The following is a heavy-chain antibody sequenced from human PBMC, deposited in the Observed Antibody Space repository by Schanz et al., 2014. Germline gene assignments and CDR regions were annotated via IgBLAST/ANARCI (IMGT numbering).Heavy chain of an antibody. CDR2: ISGSGGST. Sequence: VQLLESGGGLVQPGGSLKLSCSASGFTFRNYALSWVRQAPGNGLAWVSAISGSGGSTYYADSVKGRFTISRDNSNHTLYLQMNSLRADDTAVYYCAKELYSGSHYGWFDPWGQGTLVTVSS. J-gene: IGHJ5*02. CDR3: AKELYSGSHYGWFDP. CDR1: GFTFRNYA. V-gene: IGHV3-23*01. D-gene: IGHD1-26*01.